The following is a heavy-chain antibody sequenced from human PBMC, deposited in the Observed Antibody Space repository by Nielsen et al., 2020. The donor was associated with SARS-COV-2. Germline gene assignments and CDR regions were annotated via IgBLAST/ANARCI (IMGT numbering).Heavy chain of an antibody. D-gene: IGHD6-6*01. CDR3: ARETIDYTSSFVDY. Sequence: GGSLRLSCAASGFTFSSHAMHWVRQAPGKGLEWLTIISYDGSNEHYADSVKGRFTISRDNSKNTLYLRLNSLRPEDTAVYFCARETIDYTSSFVDYWGQGTLVTVSP. CDR2: ISYDGSNE. CDR1: GFTFSSHA. V-gene: IGHV3-30*04. J-gene: IGHJ4*02.